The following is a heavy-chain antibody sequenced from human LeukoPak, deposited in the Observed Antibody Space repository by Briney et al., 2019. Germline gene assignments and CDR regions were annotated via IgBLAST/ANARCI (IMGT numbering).Heavy chain of an antibody. CDR3: ARAVGSD. D-gene: IGHD2-15*01. V-gene: IGHV3-48*03. CDR1: GFTFSGCE. CDR2: ISSSGDIR. Sequence: GGSLRHSCTASGFTFSGCEMNWVRQAPGKGLEWVSYISSSGDIRSYADSVKGRFTISRDNAKNSLYLQMSTLRAEDTGVYYCARAVGSDWGQGTLVTVSS. J-gene: IGHJ4*02.